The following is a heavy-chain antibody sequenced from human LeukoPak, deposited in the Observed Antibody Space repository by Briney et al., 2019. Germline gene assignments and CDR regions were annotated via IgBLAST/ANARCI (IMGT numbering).Heavy chain of an antibody. CDR2: IIPIFGTA. D-gene: IGHD2-2*01. V-gene: IGHV1-69*13. Sequence: VASVKVSCKASGGTFSSYAISWVRQAPGQGLEWMGGIIPIFGTANYAQKFQGRVTITADESTSTAYMELSSLRSEDTAVYYCARGRRLRGPYCSSTSCYEYFDYWGQGTLVTVSS. CDR3: ARGRRLRGPYCSSTSCYEYFDY. J-gene: IGHJ4*02. CDR1: GGTFSSYA.